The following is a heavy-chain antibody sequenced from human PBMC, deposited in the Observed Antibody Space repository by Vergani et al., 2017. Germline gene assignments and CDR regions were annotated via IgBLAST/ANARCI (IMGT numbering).Heavy chain of an antibody. D-gene: IGHD3-22*01. J-gene: IGHJ4*02. CDR3: ARDDYDSSGYYAI. CDR2: IYTSGST. V-gene: IGHV4-61*02. Sequence: QVQLQESGPGLVKPSQTLSLTCTVSGGSISSGSYYWSLIRQPAGKGLEWIGRIYTSGSTNYNPSLKSRVTISVDTSKNQFSLKLSSVTAADTAVYYCARDDYDSSGYYAIWGQGTLVTVSS. CDR1: GGSISSGSYY.